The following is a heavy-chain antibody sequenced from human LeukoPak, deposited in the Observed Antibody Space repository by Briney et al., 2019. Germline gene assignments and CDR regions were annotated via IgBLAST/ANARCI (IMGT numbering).Heavy chain of an antibody. CDR3: ARDQDTAMGFRGRTRSFDP. CDR1: GYTFTSYG. Sequence: GASVKVSCKASGYTFTSYGISWVRQAPGQWLEWMGWISAYNGNTNYAQKLQGRVTMTTDTSTSTAYMELRSLRSDDTAVYYCARDQDTAMGFRGRTRSFDPWGQGTLVTVSS. D-gene: IGHD5-18*01. CDR2: ISAYNGNT. V-gene: IGHV1-18*04. J-gene: IGHJ5*02.